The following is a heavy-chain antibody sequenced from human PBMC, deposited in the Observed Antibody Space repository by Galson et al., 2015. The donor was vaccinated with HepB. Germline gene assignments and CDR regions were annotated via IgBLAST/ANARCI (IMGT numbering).Heavy chain of an antibody. V-gene: IGHV3-30*18. CDR1: GFTFSSYA. CDR3: AKGGCATGACSLDY. D-gene: IGHD2-21*02. J-gene: IGHJ4*01. Sequence: SLRLSCAASGFTFSSYAMDWVRQAPGKGLEWVAVISYDGGNPYYADSVKGRFTISRDNGNNTLNLQMNSLRPEDTAVYFCAKGGCATGACSLDYWGQGILVTVSS. CDR2: ISYDGGNP.